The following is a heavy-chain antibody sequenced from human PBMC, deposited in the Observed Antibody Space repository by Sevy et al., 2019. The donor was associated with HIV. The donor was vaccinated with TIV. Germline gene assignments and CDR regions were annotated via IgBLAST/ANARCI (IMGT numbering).Heavy chain of an antibody. CDR3: AXGGXYYDNAAYYALDS. D-gene: IGHD3-22*01. CDR2: IWSDGAYQ. V-gene: IGHV3-33*01. J-gene: IGHJ4*02. CDR1: XFTFSNYA. Sequence: GGSLRLSCAXXXFTFSNYAMHWVRQAPGKGMEWVAIIWSDGAYQYHGDSVKGRFTISRDNSKNTLYLQMNNVRVEDTAVXYCAXGGXYYDNAAYYALDSXGQGTLVTVSS.